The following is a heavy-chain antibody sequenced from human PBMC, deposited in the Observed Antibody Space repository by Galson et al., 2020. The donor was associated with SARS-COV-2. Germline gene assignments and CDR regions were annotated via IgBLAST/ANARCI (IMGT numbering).Heavy chain of an antibody. Sequence: SETLSLTCSVSDGPISSYYWSWIRQPPGKGLEWIGYIPYSGSTNYNPSLRSRVTISVDMSKNQFSLKLSSVTAAATAVDYCARDPAPLYGDNYYYGMDVWGRGTTVTVSS. CDR1: DGPISSYY. V-gene: IGHV4-59*01. D-gene: IGHD4-17*01. CDR2: IPYSGST. J-gene: IGHJ6*02. CDR3: ARDPAPLYGDNYYYGMDV.